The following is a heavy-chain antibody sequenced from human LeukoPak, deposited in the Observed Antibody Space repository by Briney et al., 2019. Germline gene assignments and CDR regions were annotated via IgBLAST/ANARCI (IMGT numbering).Heavy chain of an antibody. CDR2: ISAYNGYT. CDR1: GYTFTNYG. V-gene: IGHV1-18*01. D-gene: IGHD3-16*02. CDR3: ARAKDDYVWGSYRYTAAFDY. J-gene: IGHJ4*02. Sequence: GASVKVSCKTSGYTFTNYGVSWVRQAPGQGLEWMGWISAYNGYTNYAQKLRVRVTMTTDTSTSTAYMELSSLRSEDTAVYYCARAKDDYVWGSYRYTAAFDYWGQGTLVTVSS.